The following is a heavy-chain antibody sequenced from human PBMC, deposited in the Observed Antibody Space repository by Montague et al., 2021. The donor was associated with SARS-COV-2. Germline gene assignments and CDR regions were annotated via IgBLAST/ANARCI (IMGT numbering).Heavy chain of an antibody. CDR1: GGSIRSYY. CDR3: AGHTRGWKPFDF. CDR2: IYSIGST. V-gene: IGHV4-59*08. Sequence: SETLSLTCTVSGGSIRSYYWSWIRQPPGKGLEWNGEIYSIGSTNYNPSPMSRVTTSMDTSKSQFSLKLTSVTAADTAVLYCAGHTRGWKPFDFWGQGTLVTVSS. D-gene: IGHD1-1*01. J-gene: IGHJ4*02.